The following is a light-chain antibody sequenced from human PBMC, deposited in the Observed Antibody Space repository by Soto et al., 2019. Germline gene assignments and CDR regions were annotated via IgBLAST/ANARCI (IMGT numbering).Light chain of an antibody. V-gene: IGLV2-8*01. CDR3: SSYAGRNTLV. CDR1: SSDVGGYNY. J-gene: IGLJ2*01. Sequence: HSALTQPHSASGSHGQSVPISCTGTSSDVGGYNYVSWYQQHPGKAPTLMIYEVSKRPSWVPDRCSGSKSGNTASLTVSWLQAEDEADYYCSSYAGRNTLVFVGGTKVTVL. CDR2: EVS.